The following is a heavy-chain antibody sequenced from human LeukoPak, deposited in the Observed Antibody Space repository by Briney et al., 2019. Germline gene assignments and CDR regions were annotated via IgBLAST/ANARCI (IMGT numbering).Heavy chain of an antibody. D-gene: IGHD4-17*01. CDR2: IRYDGGNE. Sequence: PGGSLRLSCAASGFTFSSYGMHWVRQAPGKGLEWVAFIRYDGGNEYYADSVKGRFTISRDNSKNTLYLQMNSLRAEDTAVYYCEKGGDYASYFDYWGQGTLVTVSS. CDR1: GFTFSSYG. CDR3: EKGGDYASYFDY. V-gene: IGHV3-30*02. J-gene: IGHJ4*02.